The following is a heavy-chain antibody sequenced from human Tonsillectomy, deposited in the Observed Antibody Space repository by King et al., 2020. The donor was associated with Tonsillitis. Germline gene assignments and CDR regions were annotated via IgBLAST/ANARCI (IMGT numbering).Heavy chain of an antibody. CDR3: GRGKNNEDAFDV. V-gene: IGHV5-51*01. CDR1: GYTFTTYW. CDR2: SYPGDSDT. D-gene: IGHD2/OR15-2a*01. J-gene: IGHJ3*01. Sequence: QLVQSGAEVKKPGQSLKISCKVSGYTFTTYWIGWVRQMPGKGLEWMGISYPGDSDTRYSPSFQGQVTISADKSISTAYLQWSSLKASDTAMYYCGRGKNNEDAFDVWGQGTMVTVSS.